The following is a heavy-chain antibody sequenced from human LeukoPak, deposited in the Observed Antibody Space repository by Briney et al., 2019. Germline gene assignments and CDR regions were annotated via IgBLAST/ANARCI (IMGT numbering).Heavy chain of an antibody. J-gene: IGHJ4*02. CDR1: GYTFTGYY. D-gene: IGHD2-2*01. V-gene: IGHV1-2*04. CDR3: ARDGEGKYCSSTSCPRLNY. Sequence: ASVKVSCKASGYTFTGYYMHWVRQAPGQGLEWMGWINPNSGGTNYAQKFQGWVTMTRDTSISTAYMELRSLRSDDTAVYYCARDGEGKYCSSTSCPRLNYWGQGTLVTVSS. CDR2: INPNSGGT.